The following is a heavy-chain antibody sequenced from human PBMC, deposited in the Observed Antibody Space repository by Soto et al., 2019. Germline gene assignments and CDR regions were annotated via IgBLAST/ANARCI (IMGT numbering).Heavy chain of an antibody. J-gene: IGHJ6*02. CDR2: INAGNGNT. V-gene: IGHV1-3*01. Sequence: ASVKVSCKASGYTFTSYAMHWVRQAPGQRLEWMGWINAGNGNTKYSQKFQGRVTITRDTSASTAYMELNSLRSEDTAVYYCARVAYCTNGVCYRSWYYYGMDVWGQGTTVTVSS. CDR3: ARVAYCTNGVCYRSWYYYGMDV. CDR1: GYTFTSYA. D-gene: IGHD2-8*01.